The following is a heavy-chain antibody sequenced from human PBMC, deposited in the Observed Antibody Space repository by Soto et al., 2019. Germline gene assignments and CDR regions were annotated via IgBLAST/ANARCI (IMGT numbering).Heavy chain of an antibody. D-gene: IGHD3-3*01. Sequence: GASVKVSCKASGGTFSSYAISGVRQAPGQGLEWMGGIIPIFGTANYAQKFQGRVTITADESTSTAYMELSSLRSEDTAVYYCARGKSRVLRFLEWLPYYYYGMDVWGQGTTVTVSS. CDR3: ARGKSRVLRFLEWLPYYYYGMDV. J-gene: IGHJ6*02. CDR1: GGTFSSYA. V-gene: IGHV1-69*13. CDR2: IIPIFGTA.